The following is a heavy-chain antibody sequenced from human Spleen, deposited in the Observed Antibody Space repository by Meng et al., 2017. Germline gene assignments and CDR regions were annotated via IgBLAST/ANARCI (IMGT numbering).Heavy chain of an antibody. V-gene: IGHV4-34*01. CDR2: INHSGST. D-gene: IGHD4-11*01. CDR1: GGSCSDYY. CDR3: ARGPTTMAHDFDY. J-gene: IGHJ4*02. Sequence: VQLQQWAAGLLKPSETPSLTCVVSGGSCSDYYWSWIRQPPGKGLEWIGEINHSGSTNYNPSLESRATISVDTSQNNLSLKLSSVTAADSAVYYCARGPTTMAHDFDYWGQGTLVTVSS.